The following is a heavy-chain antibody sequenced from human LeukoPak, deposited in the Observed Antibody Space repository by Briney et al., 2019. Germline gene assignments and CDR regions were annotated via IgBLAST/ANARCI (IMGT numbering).Heavy chain of an antibody. CDR2: ISSSSSYI. CDR1: GFTYRRYS. Sequence: GGSLRLSRAASGFTYRRYSMNWVRQAPGKGRAWVSSISSSSSYIYYADSVKGRFTISRDNAKNSLYLQMNSLRAEDTAVYYCADQLPPDYWGQGTLVTVSS. CDR3: ADQLPPDY. V-gene: IGHV3-21*01. D-gene: IGHD2-2*01. J-gene: IGHJ4*02.